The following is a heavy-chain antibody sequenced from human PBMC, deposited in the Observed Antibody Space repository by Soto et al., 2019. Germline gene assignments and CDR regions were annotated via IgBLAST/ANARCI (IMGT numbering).Heavy chain of an antibody. CDR1: GGTFSSYA. CDR2: IIPIFGTA. J-gene: IGHJ6*02. V-gene: IGHV1-69*13. CDR3: ASSIAAAALPYYYYGMDV. D-gene: IGHD6-13*01. Sequence: SVKVSCKASGGTFSSYAISWVRQAPGQGLEWMGGIIPIFGTANYAQKFQGRVTINADESTSTAYMELSSLRSEDTAVYYCASSIAAAALPYYYYGMDVWGQGTTVTVSS.